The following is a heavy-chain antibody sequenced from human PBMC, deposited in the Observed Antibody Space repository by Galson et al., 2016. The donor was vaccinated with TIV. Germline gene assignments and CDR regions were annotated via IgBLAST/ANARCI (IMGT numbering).Heavy chain of an antibody. D-gene: IGHD5-18*01. CDR3: AQTAMILSGWFDS. J-gene: IGHJ5*01. V-gene: IGHV2-5*01. Sequence: PALVKPTQTLTLTCTFSGFSLNTNGVGVGWIRQPPGKALEWLGLIYWNDDKRYSPSLKSRVTITKDTTRNQVVLTMTNMDPVDTATYYFAQTAMILSGWFDSWGQGTLVTVSS. CDR1: GFSLNTNGVG. CDR2: IYWNDDK.